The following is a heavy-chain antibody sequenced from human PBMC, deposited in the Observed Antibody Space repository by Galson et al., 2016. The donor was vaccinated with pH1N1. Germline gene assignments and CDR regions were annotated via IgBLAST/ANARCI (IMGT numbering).Heavy chain of an antibody. J-gene: IGHJ4*02. CDR3: ARTWFGEFGYYFDY. Sequence: PALVTPTQTLTLTCTFSGFSLSTSGMCVSWIRQPPGKALEWLALIDWDDDKYYSTSLKTRLTISKDTSKNQVVLTMTNMDPVDTATYYCARTWFGEFGYYFDYWGQGTLVTVSS. D-gene: IGHD3-10*01. V-gene: IGHV2-70*01. CDR1: GFSLSTSGMC. CDR2: IDWDDDK.